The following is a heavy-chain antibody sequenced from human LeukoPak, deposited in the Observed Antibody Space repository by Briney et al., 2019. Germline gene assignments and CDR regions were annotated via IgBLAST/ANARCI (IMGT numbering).Heavy chain of an antibody. D-gene: IGHD6-6*01. CDR3: ARGVHGYTTSSHWFDP. Sequence: SSETLSLTCAVYGGSFSGYYWSWIRQPPGKGLEWIGEINHSGSTNDNPSLKSRVTISVDTSKKQFSLKLRSVTAADTAVYYCARGVHGYTTSSHWFDPWGQGTLVTVSS. CDR2: INHSGST. V-gene: IGHV4-34*01. J-gene: IGHJ5*02. CDR1: GGSFSGYY.